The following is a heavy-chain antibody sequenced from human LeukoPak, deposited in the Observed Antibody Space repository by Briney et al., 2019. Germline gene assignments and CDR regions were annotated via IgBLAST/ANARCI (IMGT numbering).Heavy chain of an antibody. D-gene: IGHD6-13*01. CDR1: GGSISSYY. CDR3: ARQGLAAAGTRNWFDP. Sequence: SETLSLTCTVSGGSISSYYWGWIRQPPGKGLEWIGYIYYSGSTNYNPSLKSRVTMSVETSKNQFSLKLSSVTAADTAVYYCARQGLAAAGTRNWFDPWGQGTLVTVSS. CDR2: IYYSGST. V-gene: IGHV4-59*08. J-gene: IGHJ5*02.